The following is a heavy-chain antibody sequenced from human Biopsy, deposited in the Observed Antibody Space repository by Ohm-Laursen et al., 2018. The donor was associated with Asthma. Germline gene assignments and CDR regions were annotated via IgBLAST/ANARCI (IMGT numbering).Heavy chain of an antibody. CDR1: GFTVSRDH. CDR3: ARGDSCGWSHFYFEF. J-gene: IGHJ4*02. D-gene: IGHD6-19*01. Sequence: SLRLSCAASGFTVSRDHMFWVRQAPGKGLEWVSVIYSGGTSDTADSVRGRFTISRDFYKNTLYLQMDSLRAEDTAVYYCARGDSCGWSHFYFEFWGQGTLVTVSS. CDR2: IYSGGTS. V-gene: IGHV3-53*01.